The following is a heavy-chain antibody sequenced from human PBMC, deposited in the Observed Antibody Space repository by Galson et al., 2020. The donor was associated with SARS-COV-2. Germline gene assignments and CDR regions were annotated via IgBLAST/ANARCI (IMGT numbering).Heavy chain of an antibody. CDR2: IRSKTYGGTT. CDR3: ARGDTGSYYDVFFDF. V-gene: IGHV3-49*03. J-gene: IGHJ4*02. CDR1: GFTFADHG. Sequence: GGSLRLSCTASGFTFADHGMSWFRQAPGKGLEYISFIRSKTYGGTTEYAASVDGRFTISRDDSKSIAYLQMNSLKIEDTAVYHCARGDTGSYYDVFFDFWGQGTLVTVSS. D-gene: IGHD1-26*01.